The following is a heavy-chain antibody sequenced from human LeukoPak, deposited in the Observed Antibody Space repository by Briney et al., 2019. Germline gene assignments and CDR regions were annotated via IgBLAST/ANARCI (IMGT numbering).Heavy chain of an antibody. CDR1: SGSASSSSYY. J-gene: IGHJ4*02. CDR3: ARHQSYGSGTYYAPFDY. D-gene: IGHD3-10*01. V-gene: IGHV4-39*01. CDR2: IYYTGGT. Sequence: PSETLSLTCTVSSGSASSSSYYRGWTRQPPGEGVGWIASIYYTGGTPYNPSLKSRVTTSVNTPGEQISLKLSCATAADTAVYYCARHQSYGSGTYYAPFDYWGQGTLVTVSS.